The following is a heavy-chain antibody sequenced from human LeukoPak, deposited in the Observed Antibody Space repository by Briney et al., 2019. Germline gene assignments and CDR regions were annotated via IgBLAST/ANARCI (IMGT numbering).Heavy chain of an antibody. CDR3: ARDRPTLTGYYPFDY. J-gene: IGHJ4*02. Sequence: PGGSLRLSCAASGFTFSSYSMNWVRQAPGKGLEWVSSITSSGNYICYADSMEGRFTISRDNAKNSLYLQMNSLRAEDTAVYYCARDRPTLTGYYPFDYWGQGTLVTVSS. V-gene: IGHV3-21*01. D-gene: IGHD3-9*01. CDR2: ITSSGNYI. CDR1: GFTFSSYS.